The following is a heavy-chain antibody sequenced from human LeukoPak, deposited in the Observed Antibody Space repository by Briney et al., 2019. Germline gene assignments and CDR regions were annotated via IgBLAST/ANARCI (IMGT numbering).Heavy chain of an antibody. CDR3: ARMVGRNTSIRLDP. V-gene: IGHV4-30-4*01. J-gene: IGHJ5*02. D-gene: IGHD2-15*01. CDR2: IYYTGST. Sequence: SETLSLTCTVSGDSINNGDYFWSWIRQSPGKGLEWIGYIYYTGSTYDNPSLESRVIISIDTSKNQFSLRLNSVTATDTAVYFCARMVGRNTSIRLDPWGQGTLVTVSS. CDR1: GDSINNGDYF.